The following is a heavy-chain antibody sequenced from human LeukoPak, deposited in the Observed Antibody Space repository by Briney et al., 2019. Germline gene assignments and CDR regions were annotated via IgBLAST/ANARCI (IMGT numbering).Heavy chain of an antibody. D-gene: IGHD5-18*01. Sequence: AGGSLRLSCAASGFTFSSYSMNWVRQAPGKGLEWVSSISSSSSYIYYADSVKGRFTISRDNAKNSLYLQMNSLRAEDTAVYYCARDPDTAMVTGYWGQGTLVTVYS. V-gene: IGHV3-21*01. J-gene: IGHJ4*02. CDR2: ISSSSSYI. CDR1: GFTFSSYS. CDR3: ARDPDTAMVTGY.